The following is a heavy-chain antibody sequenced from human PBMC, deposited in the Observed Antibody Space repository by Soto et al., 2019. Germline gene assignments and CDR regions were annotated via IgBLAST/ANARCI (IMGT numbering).Heavy chain of an antibody. CDR3: ARSSGENFGIIIEGSNWFDP. J-gene: IGHJ5*02. CDR2: INPHGGST. Sequence: QVRLVQSGAEVRRPGASVKVYSKAPGDTFTSYYLNWVRQAPGQGLEWMGVINPHGGSTKYAQKFQGRVTMTRDTSRSTVSMELRSLRSDDTAIYYCARSSGENFGIIIEGSNWFDPWGQGTLVTVSS. V-gene: IGHV1-46*01. CDR1: GDTFTSYY. D-gene: IGHD3-3*01.